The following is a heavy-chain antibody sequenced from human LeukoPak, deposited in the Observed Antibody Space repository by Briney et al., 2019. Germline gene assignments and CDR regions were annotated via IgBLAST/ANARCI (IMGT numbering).Heavy chain of an antibody. D-gene: IGHD1-26*01. CDR2: IKQDGSEK. J-gene: IGHJ6*03. CDR1: GFTFSSYW. Sequence: PGGSLRLSCAASGFTFSSYWMSWVRQAPGKGLEWVANIKQDGSEKYYVDSVKGRFTISRDNAKNSLYLHMNSLRAEDTAVYYCARDRVGATSDYYYYMDVWGKGTTVTVSS. V-gene: IGHV3-7*01. CDR3: ARDRVGATSDYYYYMDV.